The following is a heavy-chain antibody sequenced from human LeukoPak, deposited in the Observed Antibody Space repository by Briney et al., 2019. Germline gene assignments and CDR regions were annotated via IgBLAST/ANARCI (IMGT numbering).Heavy chain of an antibody. CDR2: INTNSGGT. CDR3: ARSGITIFGVVIPLH. Sequence: ASVKVSCKASGYTFTGYYMHWVRQAPGQGLEWMGWINTNSGGTNYAQKFQGRVTMTRDTSISTAYMELSRLRSDDAAVYYCARSGITIFGVVIPLHWGQGTLVTVSS. CDR1: GYTFTGYY. J-gene: IGHJ4*02. D-gene: IGHD3-3*01. V-gene: IGHV1-2*02.